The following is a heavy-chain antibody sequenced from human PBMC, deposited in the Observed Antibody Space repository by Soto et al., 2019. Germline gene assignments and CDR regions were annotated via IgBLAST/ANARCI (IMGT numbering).Heavy chain of an antibody. Sequence: GGSLRLSCAASGFTFSSYGMHWVRQAPGKGLEWVAVISYDGSNKYYADSVKGRFTISRDNSKNTLYLQMNSLRAEDTAVYYCAKDWGRGTMVRGVIPDYWGQGTLVTVSS. CDR2: ISYDGSNK. D-gene: IGHD3-10*01. CDR1: GFTFSSYG. J-gene: IGHJ4*02. V-gene: IGHV3-30*18. CDR3: AKDWGRGTMVRGVIPDY.